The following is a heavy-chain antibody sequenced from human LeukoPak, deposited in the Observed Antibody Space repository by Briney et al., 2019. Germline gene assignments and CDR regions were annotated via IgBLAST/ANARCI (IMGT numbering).Heavy chain of an antibody. CDR1: GGTFSSYA. Sequence: SVKVSCKASGGTFSSYAISWVRPAPGQGLEWMGGIIPIFGTANYAQKFQGRVTITADESTSTAYMELSSLRSEDTAVYYCARERLELPYYYYYGMDVWGQGTTVTVSS. J-gene: IGHJ6*02. V-gene: IGHV1-69*01. CDR2: IIPIFGTA. CDR3: ARERLELPYYYYYGMDV. D-gene: IGHD1-7*01.